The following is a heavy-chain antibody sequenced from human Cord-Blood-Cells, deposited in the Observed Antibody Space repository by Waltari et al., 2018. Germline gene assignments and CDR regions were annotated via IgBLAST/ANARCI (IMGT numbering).Heavy chain of an antibody. D-gene: IGHD2-2*01. CDR1: GYNFTGYY. CDR3: ARGPIVVVPAATNWFDP. Sequence: QVQLVQSGAEVKKPGASVKVSCKASGYNFTGYYMHWVRQAPGQGLEWMGWINPNRGGTDYEQKCQGWVPMTRDSAISTAYMELSMLRSDDTAVYYCARGPIVVVPAATNWFDPWGQGTLVTVSS. CDR2: INPNRGGT. J-gene: IGHJ5*02. V-gene: IGHV1-2*04.